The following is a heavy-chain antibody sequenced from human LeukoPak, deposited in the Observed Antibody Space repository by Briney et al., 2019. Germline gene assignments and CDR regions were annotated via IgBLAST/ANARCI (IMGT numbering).Heavy chain of an antibody. CDR2: INPSGGST. V-gene: IGHV1-46*01. CDR1: GYTFTSYY. D-gene: IGHD3-22*01. J-gene: IGHJ4*02. Sequence: GASVKVSCKASGYTFTSYYTHWVRQAPGQGLEWMGIINPSGGSTSYAQKFQGRVTMTRDTSTSTVYMELSSLRSEDTAVYYCARTDYDSSGYYHPMGYWGQGTLVTVSS. CDR3: ARTDYDSSGYYHPMGY.